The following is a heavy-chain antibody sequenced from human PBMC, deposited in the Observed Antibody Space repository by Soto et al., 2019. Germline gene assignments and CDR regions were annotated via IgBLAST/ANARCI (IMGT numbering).Heavy chain of an antibody. CDR1: GYTFTGYY. V-gene: IGHV1-2*04. J-gene: IGHJ5*02. CDR3: ARGAYCSSTSCPPGWFDP. Sequence: ASVKVSCKASGYTFTGYYMHWVRQAPGQGLEWMGWINPNSGGTNYVQKFQGWVTMTRDTSISTAYMELSRLRSDDTAVYYCARGAYCSSTSCPPGWFDPWGQGTLVTVSS. D-gene: IGHD2-2*01. CDR2: INPNSGGT.